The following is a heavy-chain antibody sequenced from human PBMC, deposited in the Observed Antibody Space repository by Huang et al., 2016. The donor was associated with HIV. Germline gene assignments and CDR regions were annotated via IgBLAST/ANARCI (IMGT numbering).Heavy chain of an antibody. J-gene: IGHJ3*02. CDR3: AKHLGGRRGFTFIVLFGAFDM. CDR2: TTAGGGST. D-gene: IGHD3-22*01. Sequence: EVQLLESGGGLAQPGGSLRLSCTASGFTFGSYALNWVRQERGKGLGWVSGTTAGGGSTNYAKSVKGRFTIARDNSKNTLYLQMNSLRAEDTALYYCAKHLGGRRGFTFIVLFGAFDMWGQGTMVTVSS. CDR1: GFTFGSYA. V-gene: IGHV3-23*01.